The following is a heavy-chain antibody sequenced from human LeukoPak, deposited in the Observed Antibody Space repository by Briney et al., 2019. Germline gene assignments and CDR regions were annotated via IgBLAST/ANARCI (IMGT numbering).Heavy chain of an antibody. V-gene: IGHV3-48*02. J-gene: IGHJ4*02. CDR2: ISSSSDSI. D-gene: IGHD6-6*01. CDR3: ASATSTAWFDY. CDR1: GFTFNIYS. Sequence: GGSLRLSCAASGFTFNIYSMNWVRQAPRKGLEWVSYISSSSDSIYYADSVKGRFTISRDNAKKSLYLQMISLRDEDTAVYYCASATSTAWFDYWGEGTLVTVSS.